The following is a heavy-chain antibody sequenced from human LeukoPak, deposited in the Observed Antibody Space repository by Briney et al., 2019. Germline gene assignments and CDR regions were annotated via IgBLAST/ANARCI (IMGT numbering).Heavy chain of an antibody. V-gene: IGHV3-20*04. CDR3: ARVTGYVIEDNFDY. J-gene: IGHJ4*02. CDR1: GFTFDDYG. D-gene: IGHD2-15*01. Sequence: GGSLRLSCAASGFTFDDYGMSWVRQAPGKGLEWVSGINWNGGSTGYADSVKGRFTISRDNAKNSLYLQMNSLRAEDTAVYYCARVTGYVIEDNFDYWGQGTPVTVSS. CDR2: INWNGGST.